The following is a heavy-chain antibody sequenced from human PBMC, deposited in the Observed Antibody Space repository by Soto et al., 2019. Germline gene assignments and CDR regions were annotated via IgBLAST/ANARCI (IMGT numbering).Heavy chain of an antibody. Sequence: ASVKVSCKASGYTFTSYYIHWVRQAPGQGLEWMGWINPITGGTNYAPKFQGRVTMTRGTSITTAYMELSRLRSDDTAVYYCARNYYDSSDRDYLDYWGQGTPVTVS. V-gene: IGHV1-2*02. CDR3: ARNYYDSSDRDYLDY. CDR2: INPITGGT. D-gene: IGHD3-22*01. CDR1: GYTFTSYY. J-gene: IGHJ4*02.